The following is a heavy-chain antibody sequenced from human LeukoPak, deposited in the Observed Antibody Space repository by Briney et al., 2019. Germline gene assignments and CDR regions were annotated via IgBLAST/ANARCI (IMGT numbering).Heavy chain of an antibody. J-gene: IGHJ4*02. V-gene: IGHV1-18*01. CDR1: GYTFTSHG. CDR3: ARGVAVAGTGGSY. D-gene: IGHD6-19*01. CDR2: ISAYNGHT. Sequence: ASVKVSCKASGYTFTSHGISWVRQAPGQGLEWMGWISAYNGHTKYAQKLQGRVTMTTDTSTSTAYMELRSLRSDDTAGYYCARGVAVAGTGGSYWGQGTLVTVSS.